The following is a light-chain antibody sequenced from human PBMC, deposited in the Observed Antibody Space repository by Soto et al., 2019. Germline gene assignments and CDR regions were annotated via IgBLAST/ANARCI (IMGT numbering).Light chain of an antibody. CDR1: SSDVGGYNY. CDR3: SSYAGSNNYV. J-gene: IGLJ1*01. CDR2: EVS. V-gene: IGLV2-8*01. Sequence: QSALTQPHSASGSPVESVTISCTGTSSDVGGYNYVSWYQQHPGKAPKLMIYEVSKRPSGVPDRFSGSKSGNTASLTVSGLQAEDEADYYCSSYAGSNNYVFGTGTKVTVL.